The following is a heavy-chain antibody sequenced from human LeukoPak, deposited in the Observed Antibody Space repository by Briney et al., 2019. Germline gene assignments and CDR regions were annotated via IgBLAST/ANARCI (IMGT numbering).Heavy chain of an antibody. Sequence: PGGSLRLSCAASGFTFSSYAMSWVRQAPGKGLEWVSALSGSGGSTYYADSVKGRFTISRDNSKNTLYLQMNSLRAEDTAVYYCAKAQFLGYSGYDYWGQGTLVTVSS. CDR3: AKAQFLGYSGYDY. J-gene: IGHJ4*02. CDR1: GFTFSSYA. D-gene: IGHD5-12*01. V-gene: IGHV3-23*01. CDR2: LSGSGGST.